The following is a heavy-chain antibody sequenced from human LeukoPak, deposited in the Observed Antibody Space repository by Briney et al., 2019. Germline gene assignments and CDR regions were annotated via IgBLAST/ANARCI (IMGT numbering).Heavy chain of an antibody. V-gene: IGHV1-8*01. J-gene: IGHJ4*02. D-gene: IGHD3-22*01. Sequence: ASVKVSCKASGYTFTSYDINWVRQATGQGLEWMGWMNPNSGNTGYAQKCQGRVTMTRNTSISTAYMELSSLRSEDTAVYYCARGGDHYDSSGYGGYFDYWGQGTLVTVSS. CDR2: MNPNSGNT. CDR1: GYTFTSYD. CDR3: ARGGDHYDSSGYGGYFDY.